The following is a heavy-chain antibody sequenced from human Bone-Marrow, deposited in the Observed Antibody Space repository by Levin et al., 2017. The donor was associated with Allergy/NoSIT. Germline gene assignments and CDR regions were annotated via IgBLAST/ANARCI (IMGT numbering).Heavy chain of an antibody. CDR1: GFSLTTDLMG. CDR2: IYWDDDK. J-gene: IGHJ3*02. CDR3: ARRTYFLHTTGYNYGDDSFDI. D-gene: IGHD1-20*01. V-gene: IGHV2-5*02. Sequence: SGPTLVKPTQTVTLTCSFSGFSLTTDLMGVGWIRQPPGKALEWLALIYWDDDKRYSPSLKNRLTITKDTSKNQVVLTMTNMDPVDTATYFCARRTYFLHTTGYNYGDDSFDIWGQGTMVTVSS.